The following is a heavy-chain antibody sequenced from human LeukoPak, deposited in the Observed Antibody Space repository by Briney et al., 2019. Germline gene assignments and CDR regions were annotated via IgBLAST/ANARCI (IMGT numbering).Heavy chain of an antibody. D-gene: IGHD3-10*01. Sequence: GGSLRLSCAASGFTFSSYALRWVRQAPGKGLEWVSAISGSGGTTYYAVSVKGRFTISRDNSKNTLYLQMNSLRAEDTAVYYCSGLWFGEDYWGQGTLVTVSS. V-gene: IGHV3-23*01. CDR1: GFTFSSYA. CDR2: ISGSGGTT. CDR3: SGLWFGEDY. J-gene: IGHJ4*02.